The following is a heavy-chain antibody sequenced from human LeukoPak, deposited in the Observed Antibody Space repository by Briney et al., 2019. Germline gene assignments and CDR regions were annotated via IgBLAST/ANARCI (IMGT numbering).Heavy chain of an antibody. CDR2: ISGSGGST. Sequence: GGSLRLSCAASGFTFSNAWMTWVRQAPGTGLEWVSGISGSGGSTYYADSVKGRFTISRDNSKNTLYLQMNSLRAEDTAVYYCAKDRIMISCFDIWGQGTMVTVSS. CDR1: GFTFSNAW. J-gene: IGHJ3*02. D-gene: IGHD3-16*01. V-gene: IGHV3-23*01. CDR3: AKDRIMISCFDI.